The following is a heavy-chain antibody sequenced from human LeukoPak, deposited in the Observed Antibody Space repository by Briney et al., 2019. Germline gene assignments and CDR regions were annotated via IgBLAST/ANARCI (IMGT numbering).Heavy chain of an antibody. CDR1: GFTFSSYG. V-gene: IGHV3-30*18. Sequence: QPGGSLRLSCAASGFTFSSYGMHWVRQAPGKGLEWVAVISYDGSNKYYADSVKGRFTISRDNSKNTLYLQMNSLRAEDTAVYYCAKDDLWYYDILTGYYGPDYWGQGTLVTVSS. CDR3: AKDDLWYYDILTGYYGPDY. D-gene: IGHD3-9*01. CDR2: ISYDGSNK. J-gene: IGHJ4*02.